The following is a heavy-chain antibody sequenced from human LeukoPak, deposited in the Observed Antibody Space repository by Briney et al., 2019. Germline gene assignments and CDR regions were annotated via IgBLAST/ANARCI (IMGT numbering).Heavy chain of an antibody. CDR2: INYSGST. V-gene: IGHV4-39*01. CDR3: ARIGGYMVRGVENWFDP. Sequence: PSETLSLTCTVSGGSISSNNYYWGWIRQPPGKRLEWIGSINYSGSTNYNPSLKSRVTISVDTSKNQFSLKVTSVTAADTAVYYCARIGGYMVRGVENWFDPWGQGTLVTVSS. CDR1: GGSISSNNYY. J-gene: IGHJ5*02. D-gene: IGHD3-10*01.